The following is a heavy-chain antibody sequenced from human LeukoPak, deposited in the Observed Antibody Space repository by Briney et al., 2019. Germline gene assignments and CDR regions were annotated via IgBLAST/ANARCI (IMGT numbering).Heavy chain of an antibody. CDR3: ARGGRKRSGSNFDY. V-gene: IGHV4-34*01. J-gene: IGHJ4*02. Sequence: SETLSLTCAVYGGSFSGYYWSWIRQPPGKGLEWIGEINHSGSTNYNPSLKSRVTISVDTSKNQFSLKLSSVTAADTAVYYCARGGRKRSGSNFDYWGQGTVVTVSS. D-gene: IGHD3-3*01. CDR1: GGSFSGYY. CDR2: INHSGST.